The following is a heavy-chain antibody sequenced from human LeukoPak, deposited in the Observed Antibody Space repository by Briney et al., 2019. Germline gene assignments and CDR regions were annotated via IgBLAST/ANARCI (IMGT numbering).Heavy chain of an antibody. Sequence: SETLSLTCTVSGGSISSYYWSWIRQPPGKGLEWIGYIYDSGSTTYNPSLKSRVTISVDTSKNQFSLKLSSVTAADTAVYYCARGVRFEYWGQGTLVTVSS. CDR2: IYDSGST. CDR3: ARGVRFEY. V-gene: IGHV4-59*01. CDR1: GGSISSYY. J-gene: IGHJ4*02.